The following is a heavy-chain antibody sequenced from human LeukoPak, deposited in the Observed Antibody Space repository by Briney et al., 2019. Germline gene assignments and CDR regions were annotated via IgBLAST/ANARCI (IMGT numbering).Heavy chain of an antibody. D-gene: IGHD5-18*01. J-gene: IGHJ6*02. CDR2: IYSGGST. V-gene: IGHV3-66*01. CDR1: GFTFSSNY. Sequence: SGGSLRLSCAASGFTFSSNYMSWVRQAPGKGLEWVSVIYSGGSTYYADSVKGRFTISRDNSKNTLYLQMNSLRAEDTAVYYCARVVYSYGYFYGMDVWGQGTTVTVSS. CDR3: ARVVYSYGYFYGMDV.